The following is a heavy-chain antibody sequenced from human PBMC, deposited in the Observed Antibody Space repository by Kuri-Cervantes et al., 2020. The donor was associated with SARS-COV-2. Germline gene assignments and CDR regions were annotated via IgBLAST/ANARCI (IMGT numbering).Heavy chain of an antibody. D-gene: IGHD1-26*01. CDR1: GFIFSDYY. V-gene: IGHV3-11*01. CDR2: ISSSGSTM. Sequence: GESLKISCSTSGFIFSDYYMSWIRQAPGKGLEWVSYISSSGSTMYYADSVNGRFTVSRDNAKNSVSLQMNSLRAEDTAVYYCNSAGFDPWGQGTPVTVSS. CDR3: NSAGFDP. J-gene: IGHJ5*02.